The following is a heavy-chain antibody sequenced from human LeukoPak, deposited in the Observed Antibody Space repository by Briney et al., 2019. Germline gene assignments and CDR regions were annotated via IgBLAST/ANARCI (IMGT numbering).Heavy chain of an antibody. V-gene: IGHV3-30*02. D-gene: IGHD2-2*01. CDR3: AKDVSTSTTPYHFDY. CDR1: GFTFSSYG. Sequence: GGSLRLSCAASGFTFSSYGMYWVRQAPGKGLEWVAFIRHDGSNKYYADSVKGRFTISRDNSKNTLYLQMNSLRAEDTAVYYCAKDVSTSTTPYHFDYWGQGTLVTVSS. CDR2: IRHDGSNK. J-gene: IGHJ4*02.